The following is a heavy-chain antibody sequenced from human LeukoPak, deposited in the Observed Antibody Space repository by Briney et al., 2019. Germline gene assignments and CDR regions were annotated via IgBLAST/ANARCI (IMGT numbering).Heavy chain of an antibody. CDR3: AREPASGWFDP. V-gene: IGHV4-4*07. CDR1: GGSISSYY. J-gene: IGHJ5*02. D-gene: IGHD7-27*01. Sequence: PSETLSLTCTVSGGSISSYYWSGIRQPAGKGLEWIGRIYTSGSANYNPSLKSRVTMSVDTSKNQFSLKLSSVTAADTAVYYCAREPASGWFDPWGQGTLVTVSS. CDR2: IYTSGSA.